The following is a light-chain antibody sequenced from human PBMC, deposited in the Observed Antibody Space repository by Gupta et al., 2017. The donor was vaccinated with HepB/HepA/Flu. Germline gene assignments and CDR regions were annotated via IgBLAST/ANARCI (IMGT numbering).Light chain of an antibody. CDR1: QSLVFSDGNTY. J-gene: IGKJ2*01. CDR2: KIS. CDR3: MQGKQFPYT. Sequence: DIVMTQTPLSSPVTLGQPASISCRSSQSLVFSDGNTYLSWLQQRPGQPPRLLLYKISNRFSGVPDRFSGSGAGTDFTLKISRVEVEDVGVYYCMQGKQFPYTFGQGTKLEIK. V-gene: IGKV2-24*01.